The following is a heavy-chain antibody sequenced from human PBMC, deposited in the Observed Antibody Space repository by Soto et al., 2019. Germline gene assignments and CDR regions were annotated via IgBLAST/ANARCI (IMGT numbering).Heavy chain of an antibody. V-gene: IGHV1-8*01. CDR2: MNPNSGNT. CDR3: ARKMTAYWYFDL. Sequence: QVQLVQSGAEVKKPGASVKVSCKASGYTFTSYDINWLRQATGQGLEWMGWMNPNSGNTGYAQKFQGRVTMTRNTSISTAYMELSSLRSEDTAVYYCARKMTAYWYFDLWGRGTLVTVSS. J-gene: IGHJ2*01. CDR1: GYTFTSYD.